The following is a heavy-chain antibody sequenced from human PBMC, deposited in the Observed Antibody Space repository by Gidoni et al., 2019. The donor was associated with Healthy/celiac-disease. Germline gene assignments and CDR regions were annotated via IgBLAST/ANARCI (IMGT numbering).Heavy chain of an antibody. CDR3: ARRYCSSTSCYAINWFDP. J-gene: IGHJ5*02. CDR1: GYSCTSYW. D-gene: IGHD2-2*01. CDR2: IEPGDSYT. V-gene: IGHV5-10-1*01. Sequence: EVQQVQSGAEVKKPGESLRITCKGAGYSCTSYWISWVSQVPGKGLEWVGRIEPGDSYTICSPSFQCHVTISADRSISTAYLQWSSLKASDTAMYSCARRYCSSTSCYAINWFDPWGQGTLVTVSS.